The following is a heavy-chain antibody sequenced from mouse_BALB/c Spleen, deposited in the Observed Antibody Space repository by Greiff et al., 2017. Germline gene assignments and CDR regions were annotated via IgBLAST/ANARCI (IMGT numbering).Heavy chain of an antibody. V-gene: IGHV1-69*02. CDR2: VDPSDSYT. CDR1: GYTFTSYW. Sequence: VQLQQSGAELVKPGASVKLSCKASGYTFTSYWMHWVKQRPGQGLEWIGEVDPSDSYTNYNQKFKGKATLTVDKSSSTAYMQLSSLTSEDSAVYYCARMITTDYWGQGTTLTVSS. CDR3: ARMITTDY. J-gene: IGHJ2*01. D-gene: IGHD2-4*01.